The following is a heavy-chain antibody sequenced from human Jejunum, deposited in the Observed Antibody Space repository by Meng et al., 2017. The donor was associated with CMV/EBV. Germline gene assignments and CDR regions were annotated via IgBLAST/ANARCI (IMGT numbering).Heavy chain of an antibody. V-gene: IGHV1-2*02. CDR2: IIPNSGNT. CDR3: ARDRAYGGNIVFADH. J-gene: IGHJ4*02. CDR1: YPFIGYH. D-gene: IGHD4-23*01. Sequence: YPFIGYHIHWVRQAPGQGLEWMGRIIPNSGNTDYAQKFQGRVTLTRDTSISTAYMELNSLKSDDTAMYYCARDRAYGGNIVFADHWGQGMLVTVSS.